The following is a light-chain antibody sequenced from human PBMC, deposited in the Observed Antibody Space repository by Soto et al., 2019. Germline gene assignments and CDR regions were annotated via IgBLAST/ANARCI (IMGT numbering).Light chain of an antibody. CDR3: QQYSSTPFT. V-gene: IGKV4-1*01. Sequence: DIVMTQSPDSLAVSLGERATINCKSSQRVLYSSNNKNDLAWYQQRPGQPPKLLIYWASTRESGVPDRFSGSGSGTDFTLTISSLQAEDVAVYYCQQYSSTPFTFGPGTNVHIK. CDR2: WAS. J-gene: IGKJ3*01. CDR1: QRVLYSSNNKND.